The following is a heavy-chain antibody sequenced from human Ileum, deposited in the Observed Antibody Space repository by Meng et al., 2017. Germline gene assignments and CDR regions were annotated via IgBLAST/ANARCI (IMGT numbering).Heavy chain of an antibody. D-gene: IGHD3-16*01. CDR2: INHSGST. CDR3: ARGGGRYGPDFDY. CDR1: GGSFSGYY. Sequence: QGHLQQWGAGLLKPSETLSLTCAVYGGSFSGYYWSWIRQPPGKGLEWIGEINHSGSTNYNPSLKSRVTISVDTSKNQFSLKLSSVTAADTAVYYCARGGGRYGPDFDYWGQGTLVTVSS. V-gene: IGHV4-34*01. J-gene: IGHJ4*02.